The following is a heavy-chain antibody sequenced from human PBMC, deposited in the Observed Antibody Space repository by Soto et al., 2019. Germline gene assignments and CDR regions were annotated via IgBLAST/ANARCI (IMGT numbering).Heavy chain of an antibody. D-gene: IGHD4-17*01. CDR1: AGSPRRYY. Sequence: SETLPVTCTGSAGSPRRYYWRGFRQPPGKGLEWIGNIYYSGSTNYNPSLKSRVTISVDTSKNQFSLKLSSVTAADTAVYYCARLGTPVAPFDYWGQGTLVTVS. CDR3: ARLGTPVAPFDY. V-gene: IGHV4-59*08. CDR2: IYYSGST. J-gene: IGHJ4*02.